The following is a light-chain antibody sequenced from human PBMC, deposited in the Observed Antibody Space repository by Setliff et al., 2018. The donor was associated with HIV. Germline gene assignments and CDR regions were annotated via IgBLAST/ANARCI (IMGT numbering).Light chain of an antibody. V-gene: IGLV2-23*01. CDR3: CSNTGSNTYV. CDR1: SSGVGRYDL. Sequence: QSALAQPASVSGSPGQSITISCTGTSSGVGRYDLVSWYQQHPGKAPKLIIYQATKRPSGVSNRFSGSKSGNTASLTISGLQAEDEADYYCCSNTGSNTYVFGTGTKGTV. CDR2: QAT. J-gene: IGLJ1*01.